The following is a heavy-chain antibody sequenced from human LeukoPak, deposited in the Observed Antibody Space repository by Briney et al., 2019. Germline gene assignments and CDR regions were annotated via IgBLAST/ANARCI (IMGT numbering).Heavy chain of an antibody. CDR2: STPATDST. D-gene: IGHD2-8*02. Sequence: GGSLRLSCAASGLVFSSYTMGWVRHAPGKGLEWVSSSTPATDSTNYADSVQGRFTISRDNSKNTLYLQMNSLRAEDTAVYYCARDSTGGSDAFDIWGQGTLVTVSS. V-gene: IGHV3-21*04. CDR1: GLVFSSYT. J-gene: IGHJ3*02. CDR3: ARDSTGGSDAFDI.